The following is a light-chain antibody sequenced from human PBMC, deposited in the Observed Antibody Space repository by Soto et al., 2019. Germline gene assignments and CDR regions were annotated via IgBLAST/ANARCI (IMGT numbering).Light chain of an antibody. CDR3: QQSHTFPLT. CDR2: AAS. V-gene: IGKV1-39*01. CDR1: QTISSH. Sequence: DIEMTQSPSSLSASVGDRVTITFRASQTISSHLNWYQQKPGEAPKLLIYAASSLQSGVPSRFSGTSSGTTFTLIISSLQPEDFATYSCQQSHTFPLTFGPGTRVEIK. J-gene: IGKJ3*01.